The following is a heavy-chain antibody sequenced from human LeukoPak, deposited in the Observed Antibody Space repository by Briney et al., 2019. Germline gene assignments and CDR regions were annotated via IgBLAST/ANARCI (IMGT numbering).Heavy chain of an antibody. CDR2: IWYDGSNK. CDR3: ARESESGSYHDY. Sequence: GGSLRLSCAASGFTFSSYGMHWVRHAPGKGLEWVAVIWYDGSNKYYADSVKGRFTISRDNSKNTLYLQMNSLRAEDTAVYYCARESESGSYHDYWGQGTLVTVSS. J-gene: IGHJ4*02. V-gene: IGHV3-33*01. D-gene: IGHD1-26*01. CDR1: GFTFSSYG.